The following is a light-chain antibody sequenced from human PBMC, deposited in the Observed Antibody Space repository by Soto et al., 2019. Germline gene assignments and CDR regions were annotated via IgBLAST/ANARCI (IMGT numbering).Light chain of an antibody. CDR3: QQYGSSSYT. CDR1: QSVSSTY. Sequence: EIVLTQSPGTLSLSPGERATLSCRASQSVSSTYLAWYQQNPGQAPRLLIYGASSRATGIPDRFSGSGSGTDFTLTISRVEPEDFAVYFCQQYGSSSYTFGQGTKLEIK. J-gene: IGKJ2*01. V-gene: IGKV3-20*01. CDR2: GAS.